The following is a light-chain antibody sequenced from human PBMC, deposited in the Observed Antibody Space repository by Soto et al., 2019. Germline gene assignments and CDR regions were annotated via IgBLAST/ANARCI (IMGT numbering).Light chain of an antibody. J-gene: IGKJ1*01. CDR2: SAY. CDR3: QQSHNTPLT. CDR1: QRAGSY. V-gene: IGKV1-39*01. Sequence: DIQMTQSPSSLSASVGDRVTITCRASQRAGSYLNWYQQKPGKAPTLLIYSAYELKSGVSSRFSGSGSGTDFTLTIKNLPPEDFAVYYCQQSHNTPLTFGQGTKVEI.